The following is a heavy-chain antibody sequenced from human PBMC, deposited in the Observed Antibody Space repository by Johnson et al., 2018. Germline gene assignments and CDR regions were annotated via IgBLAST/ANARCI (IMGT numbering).Heavy chain of an antibody. V-gene: IGHV3-11*01. D-gene: IGHD2-15*01. J-gene: IGHJ1*01. Sequence: QVQLVQSGGGLVKPGGSLRLSCAASGFTFSDYYMSWIRQAPGKGLEWVSYISSSGSTIYYADSVKGRFTISRDNAKNSLYLQMNSLRAEDTAVYYCARARYCSGDNCYSGAEYFQHWGQGTLVTVAS. CDR3: ARARYCSGDNCYSGAEYFQH. CDR2: ISSSGSTI. CDR1: GFTFSDYY.